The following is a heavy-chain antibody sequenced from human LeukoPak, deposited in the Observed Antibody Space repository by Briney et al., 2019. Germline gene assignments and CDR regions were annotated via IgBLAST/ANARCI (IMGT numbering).Heavy chain of an antibody. CDR1: GYTFTSYA. D-gene: IGHD1-26*01. CDR2: INAGNGNT. J-gene: IGHJ6*02. V-gene: IGHV1-3*01. Sequence: VASVKVSCKASGYTFTSYAMHWVRQAPGQRLEWMGWINAGNGNTKYSQKFQGRVTITRDTSASTAYMELSSLRSEDTAVYYCARDGRFIVADYYYGMDVWGQGTTVTVSS. CDR3: ARDGRFIVADYYYGMDV.